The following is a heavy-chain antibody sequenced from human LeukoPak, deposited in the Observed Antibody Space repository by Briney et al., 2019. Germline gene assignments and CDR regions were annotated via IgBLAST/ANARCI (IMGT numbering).Heavy chain of an antibody. CDR2: IHGAGAVT. D-gene: IGHD4-11*01. Sequence: VGSLRLSCAASGFTFSNFGMTWVRQAPGQGLEWVSSIHGAGAVTGYADSVKGRFTTSRDNSENTLYLHMDSLRADDTAVYYCARDPNGDYIGAFDFRGQGTMVTVSS. CDR3: ARDPNGDYIGAFDF. CDR1: GFTFSNFG. V-gene: IGHV3-23*01. J-gene: IGHJ3*01.